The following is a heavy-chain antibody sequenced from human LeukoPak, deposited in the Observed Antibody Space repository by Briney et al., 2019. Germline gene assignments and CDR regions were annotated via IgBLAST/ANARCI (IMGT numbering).Heavy chain of an antibody. D-gene: IGHD4-17*01. CDR2: ITGSGGDT. J-gene: IGHJ4*02. Sequence: GGSLRLSCAASGFTFSSYAMSWVRQAPGEGLEWVSAITGSGGDTYHADSVKGRFTISRDNSMNTLYLQMNSLRAEDTAVYYCAKDRGVYGNFDYWGQGTLVTVSS. CDR1: GFTFSSYA. CDR3: AKDRGVYGNFDY. V-gene: IGHV3-23*01.